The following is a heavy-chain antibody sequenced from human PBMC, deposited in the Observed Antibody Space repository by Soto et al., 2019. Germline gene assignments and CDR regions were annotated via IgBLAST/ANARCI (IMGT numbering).Heavy chain of an antibody. CDR3: ARGGILTGYEGLDY. D-gene: IGHD3-9*01. Sequence: QVQLQESGPGLVKPSETLSLTCTVSGGSISSYYWSWIRQPPGKGLEWIGYIYYSGSTNYNPSLKSRVPISVDTSKNQFSLKLSSVTAADTAVYYCARGGILTGYEGLDYWGQGTLVTVSS. V-gene: IGHV4-59*01. J-gene: IGHJ4*02. CDR2: IYYSGST. CDR1: GGSISSYY.